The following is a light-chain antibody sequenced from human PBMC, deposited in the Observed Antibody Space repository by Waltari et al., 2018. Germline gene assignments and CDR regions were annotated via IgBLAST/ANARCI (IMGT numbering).Light chain of an antibody. Sequence: QSALTQPASVSGSPGQSITISCTGTSSDVGFYNYVSWYQQHPGKAPKLISYDVSERPAGVSNLFSGSKSGHTASLTISGLQADDEADYYGNSYAGSSSWVFGVGTKLT. CDR1: SSDVGFYNY. J-gene: IGLJ3*02. CDR2: DVS. V-gene: IGLV2-14*01. CDR3: NSYAGSSSWV.